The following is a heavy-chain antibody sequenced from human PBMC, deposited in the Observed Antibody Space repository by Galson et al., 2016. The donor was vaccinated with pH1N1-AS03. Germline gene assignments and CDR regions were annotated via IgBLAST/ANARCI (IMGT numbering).Heavy chain of an antibody. V-gene: IGHV4-34*08. D-gene: IGHD3-16*02. CDR3: AKASNDDIWGSYRSVKY. CDR2: INYYGTP. J-gene: IGHJ4*02. CDR1: GFTFGSFA. Sequence: LRLSCAASGFTFGSFAMSWVRQAPGKGLEWIGEINYYGTPSYNPSLRGRATLSLDTPKNHFSLDLTSVTAADTAVYYCAKASNDDIWGSYRSVKYWGQGSRVIVSS.